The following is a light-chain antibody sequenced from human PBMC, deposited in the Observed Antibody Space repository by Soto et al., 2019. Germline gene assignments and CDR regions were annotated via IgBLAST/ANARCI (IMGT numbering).Light chain of an antibody. CDR2: EVS. CDR3: SSYTSSSTLEGV. V-gene: IGLV2-14*01. Sequence: QSVLTQPASVSGSPGQSITNSCTGTSSDVGGYNYVSWYQQHPGKAPKLMIYEVSNRPSGVSNRFSGSKSGNTASLTISGLQAEDEADYYCSSYTSSSTLEGVFGTGTKVTVL. CDR1: SSDVGGYNY. J-gene: IGLJ1*01.